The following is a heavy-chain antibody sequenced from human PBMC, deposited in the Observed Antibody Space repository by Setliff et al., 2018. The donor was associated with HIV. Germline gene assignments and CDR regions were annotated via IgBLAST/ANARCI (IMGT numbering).Heavy chain of an antibody. CDR1: GASISDNTYS. CDR2: FYFGGNT. J-gene: IGHJ4*02. CDR3: ARLKIYEGTSKLSTFMRGVARKYYFES. V-gene: IGHV4-39*01. D-gene: IGHD5-12*01. Sequence: PSETLSLTCGVSGASISDNTYSWGWVRKHTGQGLEWLGSFYFGGNTHYNPSLKSRLTISVDTSTNQFSLRVTSVTAADTAIYYCARLKIYEGTSKLSTFMRGVARKYYFESWGQGKLVTVSS.